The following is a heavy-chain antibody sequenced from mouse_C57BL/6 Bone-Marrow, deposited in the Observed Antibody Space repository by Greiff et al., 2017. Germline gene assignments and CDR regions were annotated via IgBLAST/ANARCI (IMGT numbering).Heavy chain of an antibody. J-gene: IGHJ1*03. CDR3: ASPLYGSSYYWYFDV. CDR2: ISGGGGNT. D-gene: IGHD1-1*01. Sequence: EVQGVESGGGLVKPGGSLKLSCAASGFTFSSYTMSWVRQTPEKRLEWVATISGGGGNTYYPDSVKGRFTISRDNAKNTLYLQMSSLRSEDTALYYCASPLYGSSYYWYFDVWGTGTTVTVSS. V-gene: IGHV5-9*01. CDR1: GFTFSSYT.